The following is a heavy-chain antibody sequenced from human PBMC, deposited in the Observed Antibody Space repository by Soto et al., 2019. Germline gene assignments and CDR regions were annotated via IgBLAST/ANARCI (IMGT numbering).Heavy chain of an antibody. CDR3: TIHMFYGVGAFDI. D-gene: IGHD4-17*01. CDR1: GFTFGTNA. Sequence: EVQLLESGGGLVQPGGSLRLSCAASGFTFGTNAMSWVRQAPGKGLEWVSIISGIRNNTYYADSVKGRFTISRDNSKNTLYLQINILTADDTAVYYCTIHMFYGVGAFDIWAQGTMITVSS. CDR2: ISGIRNNT. J-gene: IGHJ3*02. V-gene: IGHV3-23*01.